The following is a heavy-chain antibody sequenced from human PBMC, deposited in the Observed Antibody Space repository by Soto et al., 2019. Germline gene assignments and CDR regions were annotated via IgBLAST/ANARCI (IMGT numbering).Heavy chain of an antibody. CDR3: ARDSAYGSGSYLPLNAFDI. J-gene: IGHJ3*02. CDR2: IIPIFGTA. Sequence: SVKVSGKAYGGTFSSYAIRWVCQAPGHWREWMGGIIPIFGTANYAQKFQGRVTITADESTSTAYMELSSLRSEDTAVYYCARDSAYGSGSYLPLNAFDIWGQGTMVTVSS. V-gene: IGHV1-69*13. D-gene: IGHD3-10*01. CDR1: GGTFSSYA.